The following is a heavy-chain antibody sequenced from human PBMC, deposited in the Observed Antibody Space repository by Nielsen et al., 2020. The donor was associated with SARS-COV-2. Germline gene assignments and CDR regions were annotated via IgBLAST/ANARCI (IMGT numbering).Heavy chain of an antibody. CDR3: AAGVAFDY. Sequence: GGSLRLSCAASGFTFSSYSMNWVRQAPGKGLEWVSYISSSSTIYYADSVKGRFTISRDNAKNSLYLQMNSLRAEDTAVYYCAAGVAFDYWGQGTLVTVSS. D-gene: IGHD2-15*01. V-gene: IGHV3-48*04. CDR2: ISSSSTI. J-gene: IGHJ4*02. CDR1: GFTFSSYS.